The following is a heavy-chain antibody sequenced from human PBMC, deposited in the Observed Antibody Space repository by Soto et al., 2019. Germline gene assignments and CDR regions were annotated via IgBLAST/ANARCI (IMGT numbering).Heavy chain of an antibody. CDR2: ISDDGNSK. CDR3: AKDQTHAFDI. V-gene: IGHV3-30*18. Sequence: QVQLVESGGGVVQPGRSLRLSCAASGFTFSTYGMYWVRQAPGKGLEWVAVISDDGNSKYYADSVKGRFTISRDNSKNTVYLQMNSLRLEDTAVYYCAKDQTHAFDIWGQRTMVIVSS. J-gene: IGHJ3*02. CDR1: GFTFSTYG.